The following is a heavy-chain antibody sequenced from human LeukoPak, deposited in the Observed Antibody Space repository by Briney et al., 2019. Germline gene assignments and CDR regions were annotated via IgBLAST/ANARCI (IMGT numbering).Heavy chain of an antibody. Sequence: SVTLSLTCTVSGGSISSYYWSWIRQPPGKGLEWIGYIYYSGSTNYNPSLKSRVTISVDTSKNQVSLKLSSVTAADTAVYYCARRYYYDSSGYHFDYWGQGTLVTVSS. CDR3: ARRYYYDSSGYHFDY. CDR1: GGSISSYY. J-gene: IGHJ4*02. CDR2: IYYSGST. D-gene: IGHD3-22*01. V-gene: IGHV4-59*01.